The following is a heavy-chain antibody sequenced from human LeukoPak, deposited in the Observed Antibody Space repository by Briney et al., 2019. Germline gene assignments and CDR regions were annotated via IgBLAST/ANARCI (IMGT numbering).Heavy chain of an antibody. CDR1: GGSISSSSYY. V-gene: IGHV4-61*05. J-gene: IGHJ5*02. CDR3: ARLRTYCTTTTCYESFDP. CDR2: VSYRGST. D-gene: IGHD2-2*01. Sequence: SETLSLTCTVSGGSISSSSYYWGWIRQPPGKTLEWIAYVSYRGSTNYNPSLKSRVTISVGTSKNPFSLELSSVTAADTAVYYCARLRTYCTTTTCYESFDPWGQGTLVTVSS.